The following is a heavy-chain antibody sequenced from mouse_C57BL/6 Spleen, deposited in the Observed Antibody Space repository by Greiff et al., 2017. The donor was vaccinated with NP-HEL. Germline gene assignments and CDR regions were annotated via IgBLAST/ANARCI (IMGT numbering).Heavy chain of an antibody. CDR1: GYSITSGYY. D-gene: IGHD1-1*01. CDR3: ARDGGGKLLLRGWFAY. J-gene: IGHJ3*01. CDR2: ISYDGSN. Sequence: VQLKQSGPGLVKPSQSLSLTCSVTGYSITSGYYWNWIRQFPGNKLEWMGYISYDGSNNYNPSLKNRISITRDTSKNQFFLKLNSVTTEDTATYYCARDGGGKLLLRGWFAYWGQGTLVTVSA. V-gene: IGHV3-6*01.